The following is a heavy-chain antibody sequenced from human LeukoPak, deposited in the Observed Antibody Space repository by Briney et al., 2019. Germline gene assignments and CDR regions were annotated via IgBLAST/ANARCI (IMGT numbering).Heavy chain of an antibody. V-gene: IGHV4-31*03. D-gene: IGHD2-2*01. CDR3: ARENRHATNIDY. J-gene: IGHJ4*02. CDR2: IYPSGTT. CDR1: GDSMPSSTDY. Sequence: SETLSLTCTVFGDSMPSSTDYWSWIRQLPGKGLKYIGYIYPSGTTYYNPSLRGRVTMSMDTSKNQFSLNLTSVTAADTAVYHCARENRHATNIDYWGQGTLVTVSS.